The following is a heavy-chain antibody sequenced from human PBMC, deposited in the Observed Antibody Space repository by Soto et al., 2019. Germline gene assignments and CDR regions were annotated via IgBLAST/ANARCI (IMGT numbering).Heavy chain of an antibody. CDR1: GGSFSGYY. V-gene: IGHV4-34*01. Sequence: QVQLQQWGAGLLKPSETLSLTCAVYGGSFSGYYWSWIRQPPGKGLEWIGEINHSGSTNYNPSLKSRVTRSVDTSKNQFSLKLSSVTAADTAVYYCARAALIVVVVAAAGFDPWGQGTLVTVSS. J-gene: IGHJ5*02. CDR3: ARAALIVVVVAAAGFDP. CDR2: INHSGST. D-gene: IGHD2-15*01.